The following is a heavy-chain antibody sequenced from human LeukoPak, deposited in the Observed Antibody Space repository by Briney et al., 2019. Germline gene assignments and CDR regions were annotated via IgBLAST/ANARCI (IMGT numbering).Heavy chain of an antibody. CDR1: GGTFSSYA. CDR3: ARVGSDFWSGYYDY. J-gene: IGHJ4*02. Sequence: VKVSCKASGGTFSSYAINWVRQAPGQGLEWMGGIIPIFGTANYAQKFQGRVTITADESTSTAYMELSSLRSEDTAVYYCARVGSDFWSGYYDYWGQGTLVTASS. D-gene: IGHD3-3*01. CDR2: IIPIFGTA. V-gene: IGHV1-69*13.